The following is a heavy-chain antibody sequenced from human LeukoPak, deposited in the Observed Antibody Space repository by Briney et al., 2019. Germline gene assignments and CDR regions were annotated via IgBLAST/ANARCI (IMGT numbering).Heavy chain of an antibody. J-gene: IGHJ3*02. CDR1: GGSISSGGYY. V-gene: IGHV4-31*03. CDR2: IYYSGST. Sequence: PSQTLSLTCTVSGGSISSGGYYWSWIRQHPGKGLEWIGYIYYSGSTYYNPSLKSRVTISVDTSKNQFSLKLSSVTAADTAVYYCARDVITKRAFDIWGQGTMVTVSS. D-gene: IGHD3-10*01. CDR3: ARDVITKRAFDI.